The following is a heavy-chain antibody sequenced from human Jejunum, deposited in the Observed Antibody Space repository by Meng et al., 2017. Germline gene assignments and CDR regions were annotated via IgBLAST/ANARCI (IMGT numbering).Heavy chain of an antibody. CDR1: GGIVSSSNW. J-gene: IGHJ1*01. Sequence: QVQLHASGPGLVKPSGTLSLTCSVPGGIVSSSNWWSCVRQTPGKGLEWIAEIYHGVTTYYNPSLKSRVTISLDKSKTQFSLNLRSVTAADTAVYYCAGKGVHVAAMYWGQGTLVTVSS. CDR3: AGKGVHVAAMY. CDR2: IYHGVTT. V-gene: IGHV4-4*02. D-gene: IGHD1-1*01.